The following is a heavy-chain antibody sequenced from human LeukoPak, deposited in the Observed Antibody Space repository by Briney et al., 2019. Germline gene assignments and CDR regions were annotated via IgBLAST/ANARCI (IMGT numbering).Heavy chain of an antibody. CDR1: GFTFSDYA. J-gene: IGHJ3*02. CDR2: SDTDGSSP. Sequence: PGGSLRLSCAASGFTFSDYAMSWVRQAPGKGLVWVSRSDTDGSSPSYADSVKGRFTISRDNAKNTLYLQMNSLRAEDTAVYYCARVKWRWADGFDIWGQGTMVTVSS. V-gene: IGHV3-74*01. D-gene: IGHD5-24*01. CDR3: ARVKWRWADGFDI.